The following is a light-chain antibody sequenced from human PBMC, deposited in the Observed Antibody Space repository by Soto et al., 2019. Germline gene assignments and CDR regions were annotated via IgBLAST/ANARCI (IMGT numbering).Light chain of an antibody. Sequence: QSALTQPPSASGSPGQSVTISCTGTSSDVGGYNFVSWYQQHPGKAPKLLIYAITKRASGVPSRFSGSKSGNTASLTVSGLQVEDEADYYCSSLADGDNYVFGTGTQLTVL. J-gene: IGLJ1*01. CDR3: SSLADGDNYV. CDR1: SSDVGGYNF. V-gene: IGLV2-8*01. CDR2: AIT.